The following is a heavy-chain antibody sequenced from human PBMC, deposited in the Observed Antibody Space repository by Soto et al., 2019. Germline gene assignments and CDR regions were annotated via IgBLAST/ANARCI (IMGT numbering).Heavy chain of an antibody. Sequence: QVQLVESGGGVVQPGESLRLSCAASGFTFNTYGMHWVRQAPGKGLEWVAVISKDGDIKFYADSMKGRFTISRDNSKNTLYLQVNSLRPEVTAVYYCTNWNYPQSDWGQGTRVTVSS. CDR1: GFTFNTYG. CDR2: ISKDGDIK. D-gene: IGHD1-7*01. J-gene: IGHJ4*02. CDR3: TNWNYPQSD. V-gene: IGHV3-30*18.